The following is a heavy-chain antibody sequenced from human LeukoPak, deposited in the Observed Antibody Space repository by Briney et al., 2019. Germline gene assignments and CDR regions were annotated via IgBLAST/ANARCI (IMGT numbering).Heavy chain of an antibody. CDR3: ARGILLEFYY. J-gene: IGHJ4*02. D-gene: IGHD3-9*01. Sequence: VASVKVSCKASDTFTSYGISWVRQAPGQGLEWMGWISAYNGNTNYAQKLQGRVTMTTDTSTSTAYMELRSLRSDDTAVYYCARGILLEFYYWGQGTLVTVSS. CDR2: ISAYNGNT. V-gene: IGHV1-18*01. CDR1: DTFTSYG.